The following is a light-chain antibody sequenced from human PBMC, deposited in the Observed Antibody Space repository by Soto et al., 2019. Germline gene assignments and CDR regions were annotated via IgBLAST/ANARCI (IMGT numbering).Light chain of an antibody. CDR2: EVS. V-gene: IGLV2-14*01. Sequence: QSVLTQPASVSGSPGQSITISCTGTSSDVGGYNYVSWYQQHPGKAPILIIYEVSNRPSGVSNRFSGSKSGNTASLTISGLQAEDEADYYCSSYTSSSTPVVFGTGTKGTVL. CDR1: SSDVGGYNY. CDR3: SSYTSSSTPVV. J-gene: IGLJ1*01.